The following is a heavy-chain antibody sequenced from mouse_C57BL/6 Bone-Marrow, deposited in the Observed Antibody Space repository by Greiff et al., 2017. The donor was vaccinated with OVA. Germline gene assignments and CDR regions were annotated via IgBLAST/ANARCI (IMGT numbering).Heavy chain of an antibody. D-gene: IGHD2-3*01. V-gene: IGHV1-22*01. CDR1: GYTFTDYN. CDR2: INPNNGGT. Sequence: EVQLQQSGPELVKPGASVKMSCKASGYTFTDYNMHWVKQSHGKSLEWIGYINPNNGGTSYNQKFKGKATLTVNKSSSTAYMELRSLTSEDSAVYYCARGVIYDGYYDWYFDVWGTGTTVTVSS. J-gene: IGHJ1*03. CDR3: ARGVIYDGYYDWYFDV.